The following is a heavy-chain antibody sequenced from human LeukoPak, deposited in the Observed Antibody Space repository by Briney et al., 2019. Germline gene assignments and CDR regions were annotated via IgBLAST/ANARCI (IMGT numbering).Heavy chain of an antibody. J-gene: IGHJ4*02. V-gene: IGHV4-38-2*02. CDR1: GYSISSGYY. D-gene: IGHD2-15*01. CDR3: ARGPFYSRYCSGGSCQSDY. CDR2: FFHSGNT. Sequence: SETLSLTCTVSGYSISSGYYWGWIRQPPGKGLEWIGSFFHSGNTYYNPSLKSRVTISVDTSKNQFSLKLSSVTAADTAVYYCARGPFYSRYCSGGSCQSDYWGQGTLVTVSS.